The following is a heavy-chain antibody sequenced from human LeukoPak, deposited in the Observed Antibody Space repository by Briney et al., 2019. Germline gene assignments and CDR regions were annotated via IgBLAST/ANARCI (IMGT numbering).Heavy chain of an antibody. V-gene: IGHV4-4*02. Sequence: SGTLSLTCGVSGGSITNTNYWTWVRQPPGKGLEWIGEVNLQGSTNYNPSLMGRVAIAVDTSENHISLQLTSVTAADTAVYYCAKSKPRGQYSSSWYPRRDYYYGMDVWGQGTTVTVSS. D-gene: IGHD6-13*01. CDR2: VNLQGST. J-gene: IGHJ6*02. CDR1: GGSITNTNY. CDR3: AKSKPRGQYSSSWYPRRDYYYGMDV.